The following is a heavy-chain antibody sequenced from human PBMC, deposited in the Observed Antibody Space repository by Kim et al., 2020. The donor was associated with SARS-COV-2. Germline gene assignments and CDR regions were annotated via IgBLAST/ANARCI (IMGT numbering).Heavy chain of an antibody. CDR1: GRSFSGYY. J-gene: IGHJ6*02. Sequence: SETLSLTCAVYGRSFSGYYWSWIRQPPGKGLEWIGEINHSGSTNYNPSLKSRVTISVDTSKNQFSLKLSSVTAADTAVYYCASSRRITIFGVVIDSYGMEVWGQGNTVTVSS. D-gene: IGHD3-3*01. V-gene: IGHV4-34*01. CDR3: ASSRRITIFGVVIDSYGMEV. CDR2: INHSGST.